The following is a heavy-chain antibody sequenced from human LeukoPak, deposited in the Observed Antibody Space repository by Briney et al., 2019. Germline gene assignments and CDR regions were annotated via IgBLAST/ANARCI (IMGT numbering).Heavy chain of an antibody. CDR2: ITPSTANT. V-gene: IGHV1-8*01. CDR3: ARGDIVVVITATEYYFDY. J-gene: IGHJ4*02. D-gene: IGHD2-15*01. Sequence: ASVKVSCKASGYTFTNYDINWVRQAAGQGLEWLGFITPSTANTDYAQKLQGRITMTTDNSINTAYMELSSLRSDDTAVYYCARGDIVVVITATEYYFDYWGQGTLVTVSS. CDR1: GYTFTNYD.